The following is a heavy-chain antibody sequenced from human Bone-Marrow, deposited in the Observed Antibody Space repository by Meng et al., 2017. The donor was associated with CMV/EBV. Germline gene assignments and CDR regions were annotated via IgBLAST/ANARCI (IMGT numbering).Heavy chain of an antibody. J-gene: IGHJ4*02. CDR2: IYYSGS. CDR1: GDSISSYY. V-gene: IGHV4-59*01. D-gene: IGHD6-19*01. CDR3: ARSGYSGDWYEIDY. Sequence: SEPLSLTCTVSGDSISSYYWSWIRQPPGKGLEWIGNIYYSGSNYNPSLKSRVTISIDASKSQFSLKLTSVTAADTAFYYCARSGYSGDWYEIDYWGQGTLVTVSS.